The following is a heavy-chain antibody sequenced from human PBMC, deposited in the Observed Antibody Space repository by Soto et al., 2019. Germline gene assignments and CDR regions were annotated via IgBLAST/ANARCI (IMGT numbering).Heavy chain of an antibody. CDR3: ARGLRSSWYFDYYYYVMDV. CDR1: GYTFTSYD. J-gene: IGHJ6*02. V-gene: IGHV1-8*01. Sequence: AAVKVSCKASGYTFTSYDINWVRQATGQGLEWMGWMNPNSGNTGYAQKFQGRVTMTRNTSISTAYMELSSLRSEDTAVYYCARGLRSSWYFDYYYYVMDVWGQGTPVTVSS. D-gene: IGHD6-13*01. CDR2: MNPNSGNT.